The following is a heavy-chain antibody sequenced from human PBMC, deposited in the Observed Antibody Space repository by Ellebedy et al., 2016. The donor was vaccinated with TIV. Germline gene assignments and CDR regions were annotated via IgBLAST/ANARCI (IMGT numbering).Heavy chain of an antibody. CDR3: ARDPYLHYYNQGMWFDP. J-gene: IGHJ5*02. D-gene: IGHD3-10*01. Sequence: PGGSLRLSCAASGFTFRNHPMNRVRQAPGKGPEWIAFIGRSGAETYYADSVKGRFTVSRDNSKSTLYLQMNSLQADDTAIYYCARDPYLHYYNQGMWFDPWGQGALVTVSS. CDR1: GFTFRNHP. CDR2: IGRSGAET. V-gene: IGHV3-23*01.